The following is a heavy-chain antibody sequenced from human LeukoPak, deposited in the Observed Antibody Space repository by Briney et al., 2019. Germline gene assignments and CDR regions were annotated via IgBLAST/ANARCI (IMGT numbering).Heavy chain of an antibody. D-gene: IGHD2-8*02. Sequence: QPGGSLRLSCAASGFTFSDYWMTWVRQAPGKGLEWVANIKPDGSEKYYVDSVKGRFTISRDNAKNSLYLQMNSLRVEDTAVYYCASYLYWWSDLAYWGQGTLVTVSS. CDR1: GFTFSDYW. CDR2: IKPDGSEK. V-gene: IGHV3-7*01. CDR3: ASYLYWWSDLAY. J-gene: IGHJ4*02.